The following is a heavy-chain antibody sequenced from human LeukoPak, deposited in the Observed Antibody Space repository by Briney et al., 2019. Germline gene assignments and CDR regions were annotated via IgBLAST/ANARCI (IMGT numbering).Heavy chain of an antibody. CDR1: GFTFSSYA. J-gene: IGHJ4*02. CDR3: AKLNFIAVAGTGDY. D-gene: IGHD6-19*01. V-gene: IGHV3-23*01. Sequence: PGGSLRLSCAASGFTFSSYAMSWVRQAPGKGLEWVSAISGSGGSTYYADSVKGRFTISRDNSKNTLYLQMNSLRAEDTAVYYCAKLNFIAVAGTGDYWGQGTLVTVSS. CDR2: ISGSGGST.